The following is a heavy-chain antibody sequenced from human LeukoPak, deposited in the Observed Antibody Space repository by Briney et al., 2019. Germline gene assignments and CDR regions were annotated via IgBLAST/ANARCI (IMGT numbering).Heavy chain of an antibody. J-gene: IGHJ4*02. CDR2: TNQDGSRE. V-gene: IGHV3-7*01. CDR3: ARDLPADYCSSTSCLFDY. D-gene: IGHD2-2*01. Sequence: GGSLRLSCTASGFTFGSHWMIWVRRAPGKGLEWVANTNQDGSREKYADSVRGRFTVSRDNAKNSLYLQMNSLRAEDTAVYYCARDLPADYCSSTSCLFDYWGQGTLVTVSS. CDR1: GFTFGSHW.